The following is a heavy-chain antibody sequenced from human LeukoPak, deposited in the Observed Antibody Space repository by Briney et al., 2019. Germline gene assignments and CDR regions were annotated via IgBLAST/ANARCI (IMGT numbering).Heavy chain of an antibody. V-gene: IGHV4-4*07. CDR2: IYTSGST. Sequence: SETLSLTCTVSGGSIGSYYWSWIRQPAGKGLEWVGRIYTSGSTNYNPSLKSRVTMSVDTSKNQLSMKLSAVTAADTAVYYCARDRGKGYYYYMDVWGKGTTVTVSS. D-gene: IGHD3-10*01. CDR1: GGSIGSYY. CDR3: ARDRGKGYYYYMDV. J-gene: IGHJ6*03.